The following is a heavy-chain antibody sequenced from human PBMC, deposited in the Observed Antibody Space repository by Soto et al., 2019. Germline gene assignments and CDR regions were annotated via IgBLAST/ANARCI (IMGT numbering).Heavy chain of an antibody. CDR2: ISYDGSNK. CDR1: GFTFSSYG. CDR3: AKDMTPTSDYRPGGAFDI. Sequence: GGSLRLSCAASGFTFSSYGMHWVRQAPGKGLEWVAVISYDGSNKYYADSVKGRFTISRDNSKNTLYLQMNSLRAEDTAVYYCAKDMTPTSDYRPGGAFDIWGQRTTVTVSS. D-gene: IGHD4-17*01. V-gene: IGHV3-30*18. J-gene: IGHJ3*02.